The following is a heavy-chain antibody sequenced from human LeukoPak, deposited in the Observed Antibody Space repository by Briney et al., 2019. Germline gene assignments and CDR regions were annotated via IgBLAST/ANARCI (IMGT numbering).Heavy chain of an antibody. Sequence: ASVKVSCKASGYTFTNYYMHRVRQAPGQGLEWMGIINPSGSSRSYAQKFQGRMRVTMTRDTSTSTVYMELSSLRSEDTAVYYCVRGYCSSNSCLAAGSVTDYWGQGTLVTVSS. D-gene: IGHD2-2*01. CDR2: INPSGSSR. CDR3: VRGYCSSNSCLAAGSVTDY. CDR1: GYTFTNYY. J-gene: IGHJ4*02. V-gene: IGHV1-46*01.